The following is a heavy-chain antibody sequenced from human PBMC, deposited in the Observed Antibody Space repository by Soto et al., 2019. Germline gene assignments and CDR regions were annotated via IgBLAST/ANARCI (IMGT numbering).Heavy chain of an antibody. J-gene: IGHJ4*02. Sequence: QVQLQESGPGLVKPSETLSLTCTVSGGSISTYYWSWIRQPPGKGLEWIGYMYYSGSTDYNPSLTSRVTISVDTSKNQFSLKLRSVTAADTAVYYCARDYSGYIGSDQYYFDYWGQGALVTVSS. V-gene: IGHV4-59*01. CDR1: GGSISTYY. D-gene: IGHD5-12*01. CDR2: MYYSGST. CDR3: ARDYSGYIGSDQYYFDY.